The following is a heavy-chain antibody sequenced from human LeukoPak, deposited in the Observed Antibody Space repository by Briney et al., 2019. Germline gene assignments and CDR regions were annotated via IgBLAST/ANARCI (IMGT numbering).Heavy chain of an antibody. CDR2: IWYDGSNK. CDR3: VRDYCSGGSCYESKWFDP. D-gene: IGHD2-15*01. CDR1: GFTFSSYG. Sequence: GGSLRLSCAASGFTFSSYGMHWVRQAPGKGLEWVAVIWYDGSNKYYADSVKGRFTISRDNSKNTLYLQMNSLRAEDTAVYFCVRDYCSGGSCYESKWFDPWGQGTLVTVSS. V-gene: IGHV3-33*01. J-gene: IGHJ5*02.